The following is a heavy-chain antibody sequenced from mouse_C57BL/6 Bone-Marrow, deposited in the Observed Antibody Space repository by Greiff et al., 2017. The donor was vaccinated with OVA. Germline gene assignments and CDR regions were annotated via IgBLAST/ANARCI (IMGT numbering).Heavy chain of an antibody. CDR1: GFNIKDYY. V-gene: IGHV14-1*01. Sequence: EVQLQQSGAELVRPGASVKLSCTASGFNIKDYYMHWVKQRPEQGLEWIGRIDPEDGDTEYAPQFQGKATMTADTSSNTAYLQLSSLTSEDTAVYYCTTDGSSYPAWFAYWGQGTLVTVSA. J-gene: IGHJ3*01. D-gene: IGHD1-1*01. CDR3: TTDGSSYPAWFAY. CDR2: IDPEDGDT.